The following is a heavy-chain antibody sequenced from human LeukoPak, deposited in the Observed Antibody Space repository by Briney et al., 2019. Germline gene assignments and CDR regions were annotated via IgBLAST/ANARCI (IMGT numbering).Heavy chain of an antibody. CDR2: ISGSGGST. J-gene: IGHJ6*02. Sequence: GSLRLSCAASGFTFSSYAMSWVRQAPGKGLEWVSAISGSGGSTYYADSVKGRFTISRDNSKNTLYLQMNSLRAEDTAVYYCAKVGSSWTRYYYGMDVWGQGTTVTVSS. V-gene: IGHV3-23*01. CDR1: GFTFSSYA. D-gene: IGHD6-13*01. CDR3: AKVGSSWTRYYYGMDV.